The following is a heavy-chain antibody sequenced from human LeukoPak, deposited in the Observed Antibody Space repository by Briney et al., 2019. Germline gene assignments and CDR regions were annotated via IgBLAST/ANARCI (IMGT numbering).Heavy chain of an antibody. CDR2: IKSDGSGT. Sequence: GGSLRLSCAASGFTFSSYWMHWVRHAPGKGLVWVSRIKSDGSGTSYEDSVKGRFTISGDNANNTLYLQMNSLRAEDTAVYYCVRDGSGSYPIDYWGQGTLVTVSS. J-gene: IGHJ4*02. D-gene: IGHD3-10*01. CDR1: GFTFSSYW. V-gene: IGHV3-74*01. CDR3: VRDGSGSYPIDY.